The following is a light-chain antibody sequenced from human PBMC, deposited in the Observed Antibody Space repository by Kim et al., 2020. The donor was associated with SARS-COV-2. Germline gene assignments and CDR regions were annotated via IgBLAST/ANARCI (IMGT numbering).Light chain of an antibody. CDR2: VNTDGSH. Sequence: QPVLTQSPSASASLGASVKLTCTLSSGHSNYAIAWHQQQPEKGPRFLMKVNTDGSHTKGDGIPDRFSGSSSGAVRYLTISSLQSEDETDYYCHAWGTGIVVFGGGTQLTVL. CDR1: SGHSNYA. V-gene: IGLV4-69*01. J-gene: IGLJ2*01. CDR3: HAWGTGIVV.